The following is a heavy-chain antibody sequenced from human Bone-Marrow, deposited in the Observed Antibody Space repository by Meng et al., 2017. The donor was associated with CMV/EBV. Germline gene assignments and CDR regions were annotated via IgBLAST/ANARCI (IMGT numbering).Heavy chain of an antibody. CDR1: GGSFSGYY. Sequence: GQLQQWGPGLLKPSETLSLTCAVYGGSFSGYYWSGIRQPPGKGLEWIGKINHSGSTNYNPSLKSRVTISVDTSKNQFSLKLSSVTAADTAVYYCARGGGPFDYWGQGTLVTVSS. CDR2: INHSGST. D-gene: IGHD3-16*01. J-gene: IGHJ4*02. CDR3: ARGGGPFDY. V-gene: IGHV4-34*01.